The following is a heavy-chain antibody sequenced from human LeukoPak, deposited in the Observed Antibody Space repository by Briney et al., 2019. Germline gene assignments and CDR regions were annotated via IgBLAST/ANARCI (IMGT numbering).Heavy chain of an antibody. CDR3: ASAYDFWSGYKDY. J-gene: IGHJ4*02. CDR1: GFTFSSYS. D-gene: IGHD3-3*01. V-gene: IGHV3-21*01. CDR2: ISSSSSYI. Sequence: GGSLRLSCAASGFTFSSYSMNWVRQAPGKGLEWVSSISSSSSYIYYADSVKGRFTISRDNAKNSLYLQMNSLRAEDTAVYYCASAYDFWSGYKDYWGQGTLVTVS.